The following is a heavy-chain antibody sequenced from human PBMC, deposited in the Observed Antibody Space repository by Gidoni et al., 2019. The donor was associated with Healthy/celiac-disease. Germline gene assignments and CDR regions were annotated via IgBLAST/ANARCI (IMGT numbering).Heavy chain of an antibody. D-gene: IGHD6-13*01. J-gene: IGHJ5*02. V-gene: IGHV4-39*01. CDR3: AGFGSSWYDNWFDH. Sequence: QLQLQESGPGLVKPSETLSLTCTVSGGSISSSRYYWGWSRQPTGKGLEWIGSIYYSGGTYYNTSLKSRVNISVDTSKNQFSLKLSSVTAADTAVYYCAGFGSSWYDNWFDHWGQGTLVTVSS. CDR2: IYYSGGT. CDR1: GGSISSSRYY.